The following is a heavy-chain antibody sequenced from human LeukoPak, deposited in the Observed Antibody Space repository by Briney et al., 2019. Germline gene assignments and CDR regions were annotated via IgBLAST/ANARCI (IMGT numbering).Heavy chain of an antibody. CDR2: ISHDGSYQ. J-gene: IGHJ4*02. Sequence: GRSLRLSCAASGFTFSSFGMHWVRQAPGKGLELLAYISHDGSYQYHVDSVKGRFTVSRDNSKNTLYLQMNSLSAEDSAVYYCLPELGAKNYFDYWGQGTLVTVSS. V-gene: IGHV3-30*03. CDR1: GFTFSSFG. D-gene: IGHD1-14*01. CDR3: LPELGAKNYFDY.